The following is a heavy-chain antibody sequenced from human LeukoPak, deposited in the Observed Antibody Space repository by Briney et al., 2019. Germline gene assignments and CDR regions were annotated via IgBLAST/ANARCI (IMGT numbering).Heavy chain of an antibody. CDR3: AREVGRGFDY. D-gene: IGHD1-26*01. CDR1: GSTFTDYY. CDR2: INPNSGGT. Sequence: ASVKVSCKASGSTFTDYYMHWVRQAPGQGLEWMGWINPNSGGTNFAQKLQGRVTVTTDTSTSTAYMEVRSLRSDDTAVYYCAREVGRGFDYWGQGTLVTVSS. J-gene: IGHJ4*02. V-gene: IGHV1-2*02.